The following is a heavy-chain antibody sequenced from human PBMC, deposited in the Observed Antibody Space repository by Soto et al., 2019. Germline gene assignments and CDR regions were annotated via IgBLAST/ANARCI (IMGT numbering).Heavy chain of an antibody. J-gene: IGHJ4*02. CDR2: INGDGGTT. D-gene: IGHD6-6*01. CDR1: GFTFSSYW. Sequence: EVQLVESGGGLVQPGASLRLSCAASGFTFSSYWMHWVRQAPGKGLVWVSRINGDGGTTNYADSVKGRFTISRDNAKNTLFLQMNSLRVEDAAVYYCARVGGSSWHWGQGTLVTVSS. CDR3: ARVGGSSWH. V-gene: IGHV3-74*01.